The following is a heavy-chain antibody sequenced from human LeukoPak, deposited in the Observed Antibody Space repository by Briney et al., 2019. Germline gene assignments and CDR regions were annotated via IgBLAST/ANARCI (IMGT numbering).Heavy chain of an antibody. J-gene: IGHJ4*02. Sequence: ASVKVSCKASGYTFTSYGISWLRQAPGQGLEWMGWISAYNGNTNYAQKLQGRVTMTTDTSTSTAYMELSRLRSDDTAVYYCARDATGDDDGGGGLFDSWGQGTLVTVSS. V-gene: IGHV1-18*01. D-gene: IGHD3-10*01. CDR2: ISAYNGNT. CDR1: GYTFTSYG. CDR3: ARDATGDDDGGGGLFDS.